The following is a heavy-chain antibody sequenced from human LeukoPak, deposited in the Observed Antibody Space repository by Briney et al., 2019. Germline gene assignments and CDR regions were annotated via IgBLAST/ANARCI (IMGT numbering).Heavy chain of an antibody. CDR1: GGSISSYY. CDR3: ARQPEDYYDSSLLRRVNYYMDV. V-gene: IGHV4-59*01. D-gene: IGHD3-22*01. Sequence: PSETLSLTCTVSGGSISSYYWSWIRQPPGKGLEWIGYIYYSGSTNYNPSLKSRVTISVDTSKNQFSLKLSSVTAADTAVYYCARQPEDYYDSSLLRRVNYYMDVWGKGTTVTVSS. CDR2: IYYSGST. J-gene: IGHJ6*03.